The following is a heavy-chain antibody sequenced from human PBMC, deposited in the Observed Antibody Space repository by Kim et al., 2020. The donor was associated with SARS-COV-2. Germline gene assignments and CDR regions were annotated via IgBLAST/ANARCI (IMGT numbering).Heavy chain of an antibody. CDR2: T. V-gene: IGHV1-8*01. D-gene: IGHD4-17*01. CDR3: ARGTPYYGDSP. J-gene: IGHJ5*02. Sequence: TGYAQKFQGRVTMTRNTSISTAYMELSSLRSEDTAVYYCARGTPYYGDSPWGQGTLITVSS.